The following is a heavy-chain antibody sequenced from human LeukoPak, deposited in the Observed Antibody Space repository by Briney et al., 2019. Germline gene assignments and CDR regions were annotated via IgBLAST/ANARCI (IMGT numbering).Heavy chain of an antibody. CDR2: ISAYSGNT. Sequence: ASVKVSSKASGYTFTSYGISWVRQAPGQGLEWMGWISAYSGNTNYAQKLQGRVTMTTDTSTSTAYMELRSLRSNDTAVYYCARDDGGYDFGYWGQGTLVTVSS. D-gene: IGHD5-12*01. J-gene: IGHJ4*02. CDR1: GYTFTSYG. V-gene: IGHV1-18*01. CDR3: ARDDGGYDFGY.